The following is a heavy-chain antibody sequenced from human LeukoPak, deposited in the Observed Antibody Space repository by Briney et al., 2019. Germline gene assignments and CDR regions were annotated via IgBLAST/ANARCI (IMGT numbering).Heavy chain of an antibody. CDR3: ARDSAPYYYGSGNDY. CDR2: ISWNSGSI. D-gene: IGHD3-10*01. J-gene: IGHJ4*02. V-gene: IGHV3-9*01. CDR1: GFTFDDYA. Sequence: GRSLRLSCAASGFTFDDYAMHWVRQAPGKGLEWVSGISWNSGSIGYADSVKGRFTISRDNSKNTLYLQMNSLRAEDTAVYYCARDSAPYYYGSGNDYWGQGTLVTVSS.